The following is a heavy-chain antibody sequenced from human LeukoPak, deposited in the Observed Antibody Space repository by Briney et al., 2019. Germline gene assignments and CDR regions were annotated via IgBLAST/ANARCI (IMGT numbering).Heavy chain of an antibody. V-gene: IGHV3-33*08. Sequence: PGGSLRLSCAASGFTFSSYAMSWVRQAPGKGLEWVAVIWFDGNTKYYADSVKGRFTLSRDNSKSTLYLQMSNLRAEDTAVYYCARVPHPGSSSTWYSSVFGGTPPDYWGQGTLVTVSS. CDR1: GFTFSSYA. D-gene: IGHD6-13*01. J-gene: IGHJ4*02. CDR2: IWFDGNTK. CDR3: ARVPHPGSSSTWYSSVFGGTPPDY.